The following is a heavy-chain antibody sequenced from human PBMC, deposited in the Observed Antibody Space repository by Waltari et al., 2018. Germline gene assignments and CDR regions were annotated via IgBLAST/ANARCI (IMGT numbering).Heavy chain of an antibody. D-gene: IGHD3-22*01. V-gene: IGHV1-24*01. CDR3: ATAGSYYYDSSGYYRYYFDY. CDR2: FDPEDGET. Sequence: QVQLVQSGAEVKKPGASVKVSCKVSGYTLTALSMPWVRQAPGKGLEWMGGFDPEDGETIYAQKFQGRVTMTEDTSTDTAYMELSSLRSEDTAVYYCATAGSYYYDSSGYYRYYFDYWGQGTLVTVSS. J-gene: IGHJ4*02. CDR1: GYTLTALS.